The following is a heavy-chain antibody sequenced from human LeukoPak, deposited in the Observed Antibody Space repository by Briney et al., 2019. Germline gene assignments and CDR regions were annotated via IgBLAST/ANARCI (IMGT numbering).Heavy chain of an antibody. V-gene: IGHV7-4-1*02. CDR1: GYIFTSHA. D-gene: IGHD3-10*01. CDR2: IDTNTGNP. Sequence: ASVKVSCKASGYIFTSHAMNWVRQAPGQGLEWMGWIDTNTGNPTYAQGFTGRFVFSLDTSVSTAYLQISSLKAEDTAVYYSARRSMVQHLDVWGKGTTVTVSS. J-gene: IGHJ6*04. CDR3: ARRSMVQHLDV.